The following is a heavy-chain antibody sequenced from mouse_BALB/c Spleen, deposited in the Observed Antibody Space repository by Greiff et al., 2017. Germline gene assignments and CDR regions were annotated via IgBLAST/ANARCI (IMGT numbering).Heavy chain of an antibody. J-gene: IGHJ3*01. CDR3: ARGIYYDYDDAPFAY. CDR1: GFTFSSYA. V-gene: IGHV5-6-5*01. Sequence: EVMLVESGGGLVKPGGSLKLSCAASGFTFSSYAMSWVRQTPEKRLEWVASISSGGSTYYPDSVKGRFTISRDNARNILYLQMSSLRSEDTAMYYCARGIYYDYDDAPFAYWGQGTLVTVSA. D-gene: IGHD2-4*01. CDR2: ISSGGST.